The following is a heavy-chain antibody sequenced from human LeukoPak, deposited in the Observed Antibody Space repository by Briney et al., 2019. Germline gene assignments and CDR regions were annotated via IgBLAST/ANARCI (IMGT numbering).Heavy chain of an antibody. Sequence: GGSLRLSCAASRFTFSDYYMSWIRQAPGKGLEWVSYISSSGSTIYYADSVKGRFTISRDNSKNTLYLQMNSLRAEDTAVYYCAKSYKSGFDPWGQGTLVTVSS. CDR3: AKSYKSGFDP. CDR1: RFTFSDYY. V-gene: IGHV3-11*04. CDR2: ISSSGSTI. J-gene: IGHJ5*02. D-gene: IGHD1-1*01.